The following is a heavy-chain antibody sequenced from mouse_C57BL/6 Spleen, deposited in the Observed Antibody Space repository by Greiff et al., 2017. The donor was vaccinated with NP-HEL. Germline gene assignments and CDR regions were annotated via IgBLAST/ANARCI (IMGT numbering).Heavy chain of an antibody. V-gene: IGHV1-69*01. CDR1: GYTFTSYW. CDR2: IDPSDSYT. J-gene: IGHJ1*03. Sequence: QVQLQQPGAELVMPGASVKLSCKASGYTFTSYWMHWVKQRPGQGLEWIGEIDPSDSYTNYNQKFKGKSTLTVDKSSSTAYMQLSSLTSEDSEVYSSARLTGTPYWYFDVWGTGTTVTVSS. D-gene: IGHD4-1*01. CDR3: ARLTGTPYWYFDV.